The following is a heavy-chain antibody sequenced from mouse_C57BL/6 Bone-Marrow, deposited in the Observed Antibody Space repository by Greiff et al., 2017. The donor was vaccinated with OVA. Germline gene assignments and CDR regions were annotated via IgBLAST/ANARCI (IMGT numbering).Heavy chain of an antibody. Sequence: QVHVKQSGAELARPGASVKMSCKASGYTFTSYTMHWVKQRPGQGLEWIGYINPSSGYTKYNQKFKDKATLTADKSSSTAYMQLSSLTSEDSAVYYCAREGGMDYWGQGTSVTVSS. V-gene: IGHV1-4*01. CDR2: INPSSGYT. CDR3: AREGGMDY. J-gene: IGHJ4*01. CDR1: GYTFTSYT.